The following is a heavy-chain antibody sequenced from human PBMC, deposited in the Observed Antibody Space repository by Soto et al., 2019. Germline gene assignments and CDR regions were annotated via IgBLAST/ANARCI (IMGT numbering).Heavy chain of an antibody. CDR1: GFTFSSYA. D-gene: IGHD2-15*01. CDR3: ARGGQVVVAAAAAWCFDY. Sequence: QVQLVESGGGVVQPGRSLRLSCAASGFTFSSYAMHWVRQAPGKGLEWEAVISYDGSNNYYADSAKGRITISIDNSKKPLYVHVNIPRAEYTAADYCARGGQVVVAAAAAWCFDYWGQLTLVTFSA. J-gene: IGHJ4*02. V-gene: IGHV3-30-3*01. CDR2: ISYDGSNN.